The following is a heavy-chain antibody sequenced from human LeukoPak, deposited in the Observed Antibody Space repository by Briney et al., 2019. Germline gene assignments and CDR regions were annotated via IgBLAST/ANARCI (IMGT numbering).Heavy chain of an antibody. J-gene: IGHJ4*02. CDR2: ISDSGGST. D-gene: IGHD6-13*01. V-gene: IGHV3-23*01. Sequence: PGASLRLSCAVSGFSLSRYAMSWVRKAPGKGLEWVSAISDSGGSTYYADSVKGRFTISRDNSRNALYLQMSTLRAEDTAVYYCAKCRGSSWSDYFDYWGQGTLVTVSS. CDR3: AKCRGSSWSDYFDY. CDR1: GFSLSRYA.